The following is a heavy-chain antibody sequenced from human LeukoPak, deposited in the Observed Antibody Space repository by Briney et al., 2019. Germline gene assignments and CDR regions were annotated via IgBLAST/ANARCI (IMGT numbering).Heavy chain of an antibody. CDR1: GSTFDDYG. CDR3: ARGMTTVTPFDY. V-gene: IGHV3-20*04. D-gene: IGHD4-17*01. J-gene: IGHJ4*02. Sequence: GGSLRLSCAASGSTFDDYGMSWVRQAPGKGLEWVSGINWNGGSTGYADSVKGRFTISRDNAKNSLYLQMNSLRAEDTALYYCARGMTTVTPFDYWGQGTLVTVSS. CDR2: INWNGGST.